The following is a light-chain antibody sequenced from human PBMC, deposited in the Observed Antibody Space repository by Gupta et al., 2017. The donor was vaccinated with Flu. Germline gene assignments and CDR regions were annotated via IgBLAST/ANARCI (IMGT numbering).Light chain of an antibody. CDR2: GAS. Sequence: GERATLSCRASQSVSSSYLAWYQQKPGQAPRLLIYGASSRATGIPDRFSGSGSGTDFTLTISRLEPEDVAVYYCQQYGSSFTFGPGTKVEIK. V-gene: IGKV3-20*01. CDR3: QQYGSSFT. J-gene: IGKJ3*01. CDR1: QSVSSSY.